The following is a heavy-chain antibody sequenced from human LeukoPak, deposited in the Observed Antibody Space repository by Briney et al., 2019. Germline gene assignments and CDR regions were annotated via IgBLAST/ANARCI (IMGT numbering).Heavy chain of an antibody. CDR1: GFTFSSYD. CDR3: ARHRDSSGTDY. J-gene: IGHJ4*02. V-gene: IGHV3-48*01. D-gene: IGHD3-22*01. CDR2: ISRSSSTI. Sequence: GGSLRLSCAASGFTFSSYDMNWVRQTPGKGLEWVPYISRSSSTIYSADSVKGRFTISRDNAKNSLFLQMNSLRAEDTAVYYCARHRDSSGTDYWGQGTLVTVSS.